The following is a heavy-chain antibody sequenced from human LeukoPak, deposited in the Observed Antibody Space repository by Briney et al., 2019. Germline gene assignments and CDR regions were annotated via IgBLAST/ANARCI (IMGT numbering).Heavy chain of an antibody. CDR2: IYYRGST. Sequence: SSETLSFTCTVSGGSISSSSYYWGWIRQPPGKGLEWIGSIYYRGSTYYNPSLKSRVTISVNTSKNQFSLKLSSVTAADTAVYYCARVAGYHCTNGVCPQRPNWFDPWGQGTLVTVSS. CDR1: GGSISSSSYY. D-gene: IGHD2-8*01. CDR3: ARVAGYHCTNGVCPQRPNWFDP. V-gene: IGHV4-39*07. J-gene: IGHJ5*02.